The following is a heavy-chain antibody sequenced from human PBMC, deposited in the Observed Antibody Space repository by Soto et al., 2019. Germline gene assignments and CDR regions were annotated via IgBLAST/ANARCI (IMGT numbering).Heavy chain of an antibody. V-gene: IGHV3-30*18. J-gene: IGHJ6*02. CDR3: AKDHDNWNYYYYYGMDV. D-gene: IGHD1-20*01. CDR2: ISYDGSNK. Sequence: GGSLRLSCAASGFTFSSYGMHWVRQAPGKGLEWVAVISYDGSNKYYADSVKGRFTISIDNSKNTLYLQMNSLRAEDTAVYYCAKDHDNWNYYYYYGMDVWGQGTTVTVSS. CDR1: GFTFSSYG.